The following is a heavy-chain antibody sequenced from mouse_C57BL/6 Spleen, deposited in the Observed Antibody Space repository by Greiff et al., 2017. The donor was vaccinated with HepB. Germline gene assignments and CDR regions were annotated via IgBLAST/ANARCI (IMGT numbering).Heavy chain of an antibody. V-gene: IGHV2-2*01. CDR2: IWSGGST. J-gene: IGHJ2*01. CDR1: GFSLTSYG. Sequence: QVQLQQSGPGLVQPSQSLSITCTVSGFSLTSYGVHWVRQSPGKGLEWLGVIWSGGSTDYNAAFISRLSISKDKSKSQVFFKMNSLQADDTAIYYCARKSLYYYYFDYWGQGTTLTVSS. D-gene: IGHD1-1*01. CDR3: ARKSLYYYYFDY.